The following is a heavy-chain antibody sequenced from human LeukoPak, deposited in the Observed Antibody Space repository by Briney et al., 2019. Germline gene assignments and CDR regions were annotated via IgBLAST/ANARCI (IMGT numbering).Heavy chain of an antibody. V-gene: IGHV1-18*01. CDR2: ISAYNGNT. J-gene: IGHJ5*02. D-gene: IGHD2-21*01. CDR1: GYTFTSYG. Sequence: ASVKVSCKASGYTFTSYGISWVRQAPGQGLEWMGWISAYNGNTNYAQKLQGRVTMTTDTSTSTAYMELSSLRYEDTAVYYCAMVSGCGGDCYSYDPWGQGNLVTVSS. CDR3: AMVSGCGGDCYSYDP.